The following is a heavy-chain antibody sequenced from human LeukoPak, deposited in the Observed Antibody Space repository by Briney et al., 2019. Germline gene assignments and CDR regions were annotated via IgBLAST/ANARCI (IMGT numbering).Heavy chain of an antibody. CDR3: ARRGDYVALDY. CDR2: IYYSGST. V-gene: IGHV4-59*13. CDR1: GGSMSSYY. J-gene: IGHJ4*02. D-gene: IGHD4-17*01. Sequence: KPSETLSLTCTVSGGSMSSYYWSWIRQPPGKGLQWIGYIYYSGSTYYNPSLDSRVTISVDTSKNHFSLKLSSVTAADTAVYYCARRGDYVALDYWGQGTLVTVSS.